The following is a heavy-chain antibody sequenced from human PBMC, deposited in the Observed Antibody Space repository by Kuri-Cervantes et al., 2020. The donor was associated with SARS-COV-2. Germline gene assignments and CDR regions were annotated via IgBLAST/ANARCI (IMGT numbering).Heavy chain of an antibody. CDR3: ARDGSFSPLYYYYYYMDV. Sequence: SETLSLTCTVSGGSISSYYWSWIRQPPGKGLEWIGYIYYSGSTNYNPSLKSRVTISVDTSKNQFSLKLSSVTAADTAVYYCARDGSFSPLYYYYYYMDVWGKGTTVTVS. D-gene: IGHD2/OR15-2a*01. CDR2: IYYSGST. V-gene: IGHV4-59*12. J-gene: IGHJ6*03. CDR1: GGSISSYY.